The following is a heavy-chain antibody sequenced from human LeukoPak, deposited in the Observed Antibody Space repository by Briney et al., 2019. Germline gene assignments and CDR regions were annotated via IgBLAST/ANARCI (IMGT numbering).Heavy chain of an antibody. CDR1: GYPFTTYT. V-gene: IGHV1-69*02. Sequence: PGASVKVSCKASGYPFTTYTLNWVRQAPGQGLERMGRIIPSMDIINYAQKVKGRVTIIADKSTSTAYLELTTLRSDDTAVYYCAAASGIYYNHPDSWGQGTLVTVSS. CDR2: IIPSMDII. D-gene: IGHD3-10*01. J-gene: IGHJ4*02. CDR3: AAASGIYYNHPDS.